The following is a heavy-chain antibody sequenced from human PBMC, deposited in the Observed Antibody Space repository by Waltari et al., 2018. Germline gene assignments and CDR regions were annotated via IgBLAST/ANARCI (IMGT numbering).Heavy chain of an antibody. D-gene: IGHD6-19*01. V-gene: IGHV3-48*03. CDR1: GFTFSSYE. CDR3: ARDLVRAGYSSGWYLGDY. Sequence: EVQLVESGGGLVQPGGSLRLSCAASGFTFSSYEMNWVRQAPGKGLEWVSYISRSGSTIYYADSVKGRFTISRDNAKNSLYLQMNSLRAEDTAVYYCARDLVRAGYSSGWYLGDYWGQGTLVTVSS. J-gene: IGHJ4*02. CDR2: ISRSGSTI.